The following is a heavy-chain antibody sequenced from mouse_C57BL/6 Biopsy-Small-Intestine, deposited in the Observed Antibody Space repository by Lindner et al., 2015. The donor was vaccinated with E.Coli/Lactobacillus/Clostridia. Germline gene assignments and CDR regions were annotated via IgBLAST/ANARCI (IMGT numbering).Heavy chain of an antibody. CDR2: INPYYGST. CDR1: GYSFTDFN. Sequence: VQLQESGAELVKPGASVKISCKASGYSFTDFNMNWVKQSHGESLEWIGNINPYYGSTSYNQKFKGKATLTVDKSSSTAYMQLNSLTSEDSAVYYCARDSIAGTGFAYWSQGTLVTVSA. D-gene: IGHD4-1*01. CDR3: ARDSIAGTGFAY. V-gene: IGHV1-39*01. J-gene: IGHJ3*01.